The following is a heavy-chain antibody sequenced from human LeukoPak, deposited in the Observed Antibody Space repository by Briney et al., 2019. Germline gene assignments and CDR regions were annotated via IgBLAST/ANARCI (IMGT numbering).Heavy chain of an antibody. Sequence: GASVKVSCKASGGTFSSYAISWVRQAPGQGLEWMGGIIPIFGTANYAQKFQGRVTITADESTSTAYMELSSLRSEDTAVYYCARGRDSSSWETDAFDIWGQGTMVTVSS. CDR1: GGTFSSYA. D-gene: IGHD6-13*01. J-gene: IGHJ3*02. CDR3: ARGRDSSSWETDAFDI. V-gene: IGHV1-69*01. CDR2: IIPIFGTA.